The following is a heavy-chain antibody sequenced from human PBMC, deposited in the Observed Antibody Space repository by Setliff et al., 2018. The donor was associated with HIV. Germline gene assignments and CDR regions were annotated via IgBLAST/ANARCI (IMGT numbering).Heavy chain of an antibody. D-gene: IGHD3-9*01. V-gene: IGHV3-23*01. J-gene: IGHJ4*02. CDR2: TSGSGTST. Sequence: GGSLRLSCAASGFTFSSNAMSWVRQAPGKGLEWVSATSGSGTSTSYADSVKGRFTISRDNAKNSLYLQMNSLRAEDTAVYYCATTYYDIPLGYWGQGTLVTVSS. CDR3: ATTYYDIPLGY. CDR1: GFTFSSNA.